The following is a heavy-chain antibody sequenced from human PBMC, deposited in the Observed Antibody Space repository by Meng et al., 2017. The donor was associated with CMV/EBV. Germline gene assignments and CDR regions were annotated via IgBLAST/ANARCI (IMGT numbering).Heavy chain of an antibody. V-gene: IGHV3-21*01. Sequence: GESLKIPCAASGFTFSSYSMNWVRQAPGKGLEWVSSISSSSYIYYADSVKGRFTISRDNAKNSLYLQMNSLRAEDTAVYYCAGPQPAYYDSSAPKSWGQGTLVTVSS. J-gene: IGHJ5*02. CDR3: AGPQPAYYDSSAPKS. CDR2: ISSSSYI. CDR1: GFTFSSYS. D-gene: IGHD3-22*01.